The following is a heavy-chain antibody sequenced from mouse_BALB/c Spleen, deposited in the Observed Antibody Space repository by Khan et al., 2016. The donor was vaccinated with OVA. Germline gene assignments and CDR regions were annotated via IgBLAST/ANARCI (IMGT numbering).Heavy chain of an antibody. CDR2: INTYTGEP. V-gene: IGHV9-3-1*01. CDR3: ARPPYFSYVMVY. CDR1: GYTFTNYG. J-gene: IGHJ4*01. D-gene: IGHD2-10*01. Sequence: QIQLVQSGPELKKPGETVKISCKASGYTFTNYGMNWVKQAPGRGLKWMGWINTYTGEPTYADDFKGRFVLSLETSASTAYLQINNLKNEDTATYFCARPPYFSYVMVYWGQGTSVTVSS.